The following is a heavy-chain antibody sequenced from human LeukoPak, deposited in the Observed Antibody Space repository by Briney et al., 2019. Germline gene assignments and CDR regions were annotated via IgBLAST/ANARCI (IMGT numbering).Heavy chain of an antibody. J-gene: IGHJ4*02. D-gene: IGHD4-11*01. CDR1: GFTFSSYA. Sequence: TGGSLRLSCAASGFTFSSYAMSWVRKAPGKGLEWVSAISGSGDSTYYADSVKGRFTISRDNSKNTLYLQMNSLRAEDTAVYYCAKDRVSYSNYPSPPDYWGQGTLVTVSS. CDR3: AKDRVSYSNYPSPPDY. CDR2: ISGSGDST. V-gene: IGHV3-23*01.